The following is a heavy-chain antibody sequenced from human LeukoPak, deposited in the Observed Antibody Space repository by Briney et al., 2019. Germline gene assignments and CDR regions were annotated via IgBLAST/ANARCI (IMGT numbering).Heavy chain of an antibody. Sequence: SETLSLTCAVYGGSFSGYYWSWIRQPPGKGLEWIGEINHSGSTNYNPSLKSRVTISVDTSKNQFPLKLSSVTAADTAVYYCARHLYYYDSSGYSPFDYWGQGTLVTVSS. CDR3: ARHLYYYDSSGYSPFDY. D-gene: IGHD3-22*01. CDR1: GGSFSGYY. CDR2: INHSGST. V-gene: IGHV4-34*01. J-gene: IGHJ4*02.